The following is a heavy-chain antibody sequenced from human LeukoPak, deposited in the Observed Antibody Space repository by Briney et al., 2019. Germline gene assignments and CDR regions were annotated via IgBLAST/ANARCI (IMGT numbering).Heavy chain of an antibody. D-gene: IGHD2-15*01. CDR3: AKDRLSAPVAPRFDP. CDR2: ISSSGSTI. J-gene: IGHJ5*02. CDR1: GFTFSSYE. V-gene: IGHV3-48*03. Sequence: GGSLRLSCAASGFTFSSYEMNWVRQAPGKGLEWVSYISSSGSTIYYADSVKGRFTISRDNAKNSLYLQMNSLRAEDTALYYCAKDRLSAPVAPRFDPWGQGTQVTVSS.